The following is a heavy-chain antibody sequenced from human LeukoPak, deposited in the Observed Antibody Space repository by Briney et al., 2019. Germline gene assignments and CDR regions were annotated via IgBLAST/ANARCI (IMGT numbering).Heavy chain of an antibody. CDR2: IYYSGST. D-gene: IGHD4-11*01. Sequence: SETLSLTCTVSGGSISSSSYYWGWFRQPPGKGLEWIGSIYYSGSTYYNPSLKSRVTISVDTSKNQFSLKLSSVTAADTAVYYCATHDYSNFGPHWYFDLRGRGTLVTVSS. CDR1: GGSISSSSYY. CDR3: ATHDYSNFGPHWYFDL. J-gene: IGHJ2*01. V-gene: IGHV4-39*01.